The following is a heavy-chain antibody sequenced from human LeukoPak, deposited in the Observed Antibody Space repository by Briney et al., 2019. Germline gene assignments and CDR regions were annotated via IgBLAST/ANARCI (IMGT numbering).Heavy chain of an antibody. V-gene: IGHV4-31*03. CDR2: IYYSGST. Sequence: PSETLSLTCTVSGGSISSSSYYWGWIRQPPGKGLEWIGYIYYSGSTYYNPSLKSRVTISVDTSKNQFSLKLSSVTAADTAVYYCARYSGYQTLFDYWGQGTLVTVSS. J-gene: IGHJ4*02. D-gene: IGHD3-22*01. CDR3: ARYSGYQTLFDY. CDR1: GGSISSSSYY.